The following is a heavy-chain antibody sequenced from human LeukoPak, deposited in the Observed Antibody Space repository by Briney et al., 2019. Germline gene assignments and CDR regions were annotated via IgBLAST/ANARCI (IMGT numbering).Heavy chain of an antibody. D-gene: IGHD6-6*01. V-gene: IGHV1-2*02. CDR2: INPNSGGT. CDR1: GYTFTGYY. Sequence: GASVKVSCKASGYTFTGYYMHWVRQAPGQRLEWMGWINPNSGGTNYAQKFQGRVTMTRDTSISTAYMELSRLRSDDTAVYYCARSSAELIAARDWGQGTLVTVSS. J-gene: IGHJ4*02. CDR3: ARSSAELIAARD.